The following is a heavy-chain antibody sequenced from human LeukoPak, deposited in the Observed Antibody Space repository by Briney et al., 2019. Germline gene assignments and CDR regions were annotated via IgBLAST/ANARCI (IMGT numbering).Heavy chain of an antibody. CDR3: AREKSPERKTWLQLGAFDV. CDR2: IYTSGST. V-gene: IGHV4-61*02. CDR1: GGSISSGGYY. D-gene: IGHD5-24*01. Sequence: PSETLSLTCTVSGGSISSGGYYWSWIRQPAGKGLEWIGRIYTSGSTNYNPSLKSRVTLSIDTSKSQLSFQLTSVTAADTAVYYCAREKSPERKTWLQLGAFDVWGQGTVVTVSS. J-gene: IGHJ3*01.